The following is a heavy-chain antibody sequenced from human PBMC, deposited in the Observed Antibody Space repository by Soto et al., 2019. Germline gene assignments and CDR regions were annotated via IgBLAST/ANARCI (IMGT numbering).Heavy chain of an antibody. CDR1: GGSISSSSYY. D-gene: IGHD3-10*01. CDR3: ASLYGSGSYSQPYYYYYGMDV. CDR2: IYYSGST. Sequence: LTCTVSGGSISSSSYYWGWIRQPPGKGLEWIGSIYYSGSTYYNPSLKSRVTISVDTSKNQFSLKLSSVTAADTAVYYCASLYGSGSYSQPYYYYYGMDVWGQGTTVTVSS. J-gene: IGHJ6*02. V-gene: IGHV4-39*01.